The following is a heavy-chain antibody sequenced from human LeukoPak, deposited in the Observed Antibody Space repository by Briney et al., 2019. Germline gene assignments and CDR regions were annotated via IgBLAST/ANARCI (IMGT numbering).Heavy chain of an antibody. V-gene: IGHV4-4*07. CDR1: GGSISNHY. CDR2: IYNSGST. D-gene: IGHD6-19*01. Sequence: PSETLSLTCTASGGSISNHYWSWIRQPAGKGLEWIGRIYNSGSTNYNPSLKSRVTMSVDTSKNQFSLKLNSVIAADTALYYCARGPTYSSGAYFDYWGQGILVTVSS. CDR3: ARGPTYSSGAYFDY. J-gene: IGHJ4*02.